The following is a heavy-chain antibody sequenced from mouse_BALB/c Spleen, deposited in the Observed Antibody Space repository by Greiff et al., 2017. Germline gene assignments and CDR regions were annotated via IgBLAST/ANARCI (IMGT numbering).Heavy chain of an antibody. Sequence: QVQLKEPGAELVMPGASVKMSCKASGYTFTDYWLHWVKQRPGQGLEWIGAIDTSDSYTSYNQKFKGKATLTVDESSRTAYMQLSSLTSEDSAVYYSARYSWFYAMDYWGQGTSVTVSS. CDR3: ARYSWFYAMDY. V-gene: IGHV1-69*01. CDR2: IDTSDSYT. CDR1: GYTFTDYW. D-gene: IGHD1-1*01. J-gene: IGHJ4*01.